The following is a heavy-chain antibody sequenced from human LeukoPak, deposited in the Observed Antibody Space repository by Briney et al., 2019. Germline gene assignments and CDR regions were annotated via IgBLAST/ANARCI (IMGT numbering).Heavy chain of an antibody. V-gene: IGHV4-31*03. J-gene: IGHJ3*02. CDR2: IYYSGST. D-gene: IGHD3-16*02. CDR1: GGSISSGGYY. Sequence: SETLSLTCTVSGGSISSGGYYWSWIRQHPGKGLEWIGYIYYSGSTYYNPSLKSRVTISVDTSKNQFSLKLSSVTAADTAVYYCARVSPFMGDYVWGSYRYNDAFDIWGQGTMVTVSS. CDR3: ARVSPFMGDYVWGSYRYNDAFDI.